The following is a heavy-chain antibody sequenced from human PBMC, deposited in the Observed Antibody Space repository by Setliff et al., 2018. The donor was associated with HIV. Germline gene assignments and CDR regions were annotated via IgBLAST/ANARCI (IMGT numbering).Heavy chain of an antibody. J-gene: IGHJ3*02. V-gene: IGHV1-69*05. Sequence: GASVKVSCKASGGTFSSYAINWVRQAPGQGLEWMGGIIPMFGTRNYAQKFQGRVTVTTDESTSTAYMDLSSLRSEDTALYYCARGQSQGYAYSGSYGAFDIWGQGTMVTVSS. CDR2: IIPMFGTR. CDR3: ARGQSQGYAYSGSYGAFDI. D-gene: IGHD1-26*01. CDR1: GGTFSSYA.